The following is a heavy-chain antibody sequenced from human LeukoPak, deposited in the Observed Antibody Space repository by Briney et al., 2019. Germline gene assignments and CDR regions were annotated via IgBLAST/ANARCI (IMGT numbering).Heavy chain of an antibody. D-gene: IGHD6-13*01. CDR2: IYYSGST. J-gene: IGHJ4*02. CDR1: DGSITSYY. Sequence: SETLSLTCTVSDGSITSYYWSWIRQPPGKGLEWIGYIYYSGSTNYNPSLESRVTISVDTSKNQFSLKLSSVTAADTAVYYCARNFGSSWYYFDYWGQGTLVTVSS. CDR3: ARNFGSSWYYFDY. V-gene: IGHV4-59*01.